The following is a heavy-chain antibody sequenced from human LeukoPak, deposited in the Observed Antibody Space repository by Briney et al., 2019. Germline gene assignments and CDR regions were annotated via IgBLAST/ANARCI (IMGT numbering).Heavy chain of an antibody. CDR3: ARLPPGGYSYGYPYYYYGMDV. CDR2: INHSGST. CDR1: GGSFSGYY. D-gene: IGHD5-18*01. J-gene: IGHJ6*04. Sequence: SETLSLTCAVYGGSFSGYYWSWIRQPPGKGLEWNGEINHSGSTNYNPSLKSRVTISVDTSKNQFSLKLSSVTAADTAVYYCARLPPGGYSYGYPYYYYGMDVWGKGTTVTVSS. V-gene: IGHV4-34*01.